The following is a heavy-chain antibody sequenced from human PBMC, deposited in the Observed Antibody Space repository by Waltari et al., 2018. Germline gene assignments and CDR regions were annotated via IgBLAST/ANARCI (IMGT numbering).Heavy chain of an antibody. Sequence: QVQLVESGGGVVQPGRSLRLSCAASGFTFSSYAMHWVRQAPGKGLEWVAVISYDGSNKYYADSVKGRFTISRDNSKNTLYLQMNSLRAEDTAVYYCARDQTNYGIGEYNWFDPWGQGTLVTVSS. J-gene: IGHJ5*02. D-gene: IGHD3-10*01. CDR1: GFTFSSYA. CDR2: ISYDGSNK. CDR3: ARDQTNYGIGEYNWFDP. V-gene: IGHV3-30-3*01.